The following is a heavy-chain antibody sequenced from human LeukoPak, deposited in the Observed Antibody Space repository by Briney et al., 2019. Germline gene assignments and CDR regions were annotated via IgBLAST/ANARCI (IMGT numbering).Heavy chain of an antibody. CDR2: IIPSLDVA. J-gene: IGHJ4*02. CDR3: ARDHCTPGTCLGGH. Sequence: SVKVSCKASGDTFIPYTFSWVRQAPGQGLEWIGRIIPSLDVANYAQKFQGRVTLSVDRDTATTYMEVTSLRSEDTAIYYCARDHCTPGTCLGGHWGQGTLVTVSS. V-gene: IGHV1-69*04. CDR1: GDTFIPYT. D-gene: IGHD2-15*01.